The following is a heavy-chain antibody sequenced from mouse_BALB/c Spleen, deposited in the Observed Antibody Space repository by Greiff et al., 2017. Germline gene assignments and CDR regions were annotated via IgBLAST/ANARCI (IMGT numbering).Heavy chain of an antibody. D-gene: IGHD2-14*01. V-gene: IGHV1S126*01. CDR2: IDPSDSET. CDR1: GYSFTSYW. J-gene: IGHJ2*01. Sequence: VQLQQSGPQLVRPGASVKISCKASGYSFTSYWMHWVKQRPGQGLEWIGMIDPSDSETRLNQKFKDKATLTVDKSSSTAYMQLSSPTSEDSAVYYCARVVRRPLYFDYWGQGTTLTVSS. CDR3: ARVVRRPLYFDY.